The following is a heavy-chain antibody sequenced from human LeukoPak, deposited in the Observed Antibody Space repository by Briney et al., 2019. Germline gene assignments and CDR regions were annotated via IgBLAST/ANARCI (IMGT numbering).Heavy chain of an antibody. CDR3: AKRYCSTTSCYLSRSFFFDY. Sequence: GGSLRLSCVASGFTFRNYAVSWVRQAPGKGLEWVSLISGNGGSTYYADSVKGRFTISRDNSKNTLYLQMSSLRVEDTAVYYCAKRYCSTTSCYLSRSFFFDYWGQGTLVTVSS. J-gene: IGHJ4*02. D-gene: IGHD2-2*01. CDR1: GFTFRNYA. V-gene: IGHV3-23*01. CDR2: ISGNGGST.